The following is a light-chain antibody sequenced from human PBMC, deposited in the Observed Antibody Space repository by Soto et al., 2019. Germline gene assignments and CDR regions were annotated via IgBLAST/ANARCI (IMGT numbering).Light chain of an antibody. V-gene: IGLV3-21*02. CDR3: TVWDSRSEHYV. CDR2: DDS. J-gene: IGLJ1*01. CDR1: NIGSKS. Sequence: SYELTQSPSVSVAPGQTVSITCGGYNIGSKSVHWYQQKPGQAPVLVVYDDSDRRSGIPERFSGANYGHTATLTITRVEAEDDADCRCTVWDSRSEHYVFGTGIKVTV.